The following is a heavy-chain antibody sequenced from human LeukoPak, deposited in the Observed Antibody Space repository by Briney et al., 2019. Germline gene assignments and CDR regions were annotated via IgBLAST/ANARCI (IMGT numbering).Heavy chain of an antibody. Sequence: PGGSLRLSCVASGFTFRDYYMGWIRQAPGNGLEWVAYITSSGNAVYHADSVKGRFTISRDNAKNSLFLQMNTLRVEDTAVYYCARAHMDAFDIWGQGTMVTVSS. J-gene: IGHJ3*02. CDR2: ITSSGNAV. CDR3: ARAHMDAFDI. CDR1: GFTFRDYY. V-gene: IGHV3-11*04. D-gene: IGHD2-21*01.